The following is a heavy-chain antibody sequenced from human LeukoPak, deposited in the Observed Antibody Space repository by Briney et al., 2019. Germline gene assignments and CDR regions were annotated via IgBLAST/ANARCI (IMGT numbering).Heavy chain of an antibody. V-gene: IGHV3-23*01. J-gene: IGHJ5*02. CDR1: GFTFSSYA. D-gene: IGHD3-10*01. CDR3: AKDSLYGSGSYSPWNWFDP. Sequence: GGSLRLSCAASGFTFSSYAMSWVRQAPGKGLEWVSAISGSGGSTYYADSVKGRFTISRDNSKNTLYLQMNSLRAEDTAVYYCAKDSLYGSGSYSPWNWFDPWAREPWSPSPQ. CDR2: ISGSGGST.